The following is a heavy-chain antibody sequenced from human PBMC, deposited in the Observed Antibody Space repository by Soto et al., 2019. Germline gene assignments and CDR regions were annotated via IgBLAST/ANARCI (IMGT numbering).Heavy chain of an antibody. Sequence: QVQLVQSGAEVKKPGASVKVSCKASGYTFIGYYIHWVRQAPGQGLEWMGWINPNSGGSKYSQKFQAGFTMTSDTSISTAYMELSRLKSDDTAVYYCARSGGGYDLGDYWGQGTLVTVSS. CDR1: GYTFIGYY. CDR3: ARSGGGYDLGDY. D-gene: IGHD5-12*01. V-gene: IGHV1-2*02. J-gene: IGHJ4*02. CDR2: INPNSGGS.